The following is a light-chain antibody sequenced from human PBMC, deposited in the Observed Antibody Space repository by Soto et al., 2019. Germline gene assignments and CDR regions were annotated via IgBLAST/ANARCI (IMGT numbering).Light chain of an antibody. Sequence: DIVMTQSPDSLAVSLGERATINCKSSQSVLYSSNNKNYLAWYQQKPGQPPKLLIYWASTRESGVPDRFSGSGSGTDFTLTISRLEPEDFAVYYCQQYTDWPLTFGQGTKVDIK. CDR3: QQYTDWPLT. CDR1: QSVLYSSNNKNY. V-gene: IGKV4-1*01. J-gene: IGKJ1*01. CDR2: WAS.